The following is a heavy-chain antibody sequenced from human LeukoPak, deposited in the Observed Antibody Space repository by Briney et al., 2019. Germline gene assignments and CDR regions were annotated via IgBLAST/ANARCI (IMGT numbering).Heavy chain of an antibody. CDR1: GCTISRYY. CDR3: APRSTSSGSFDI. Sequence: SGTLPLTCPVSGCTISRYYWHWIRQPAGKGLEWIGRIYTSGSTNYNPSLKSRVTISADTSQNHLPLELSSVNAADRAVDYCAPRSTSSGSFDIWGQGTMVTVSS. D-gene: IGHD2-2*01. CDR2: IYTSGST. V-gene: IGHV4-4*07. J-gene: IGHJ3*02.